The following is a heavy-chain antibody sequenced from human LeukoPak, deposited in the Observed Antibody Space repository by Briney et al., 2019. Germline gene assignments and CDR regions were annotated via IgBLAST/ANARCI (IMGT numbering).Heavy chain of an antibody. J-gene: IGHJ3*02. CDR1: GFTFSSYA. CDR3: AREYWSNAFDI. CDR2: ISYDGSNK. Sequence: GGSLRLSCAASGFTFSSYAMHWVRQAPGRGLEWVAVISYDGSNKYYADSVKGRFTISRDNSKNTLYLQMNSLRAEDTAVYYWAREYWSNAFDIWGQGKMVTVS. V-gene: IGHV3-30*04. D-gene: IGHD2-8*02.